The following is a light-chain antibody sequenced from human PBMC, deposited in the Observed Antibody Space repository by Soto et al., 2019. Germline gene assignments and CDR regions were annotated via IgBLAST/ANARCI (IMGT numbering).Light chain of an antibody. J-gene: IGKJ1*01. CDR3: QQSYNTPCT. Sequence: DIQMTQSPSTLSASVGDTVTFTCRASQTVSSWLAWYQQKPVEAPKLLIYNASALPRGVPSRSSGSGSGTDFTLTISGLHPEDFATYYCQQSYNTPCTFGLGTKVDI. CDR2: NAS. V-gene: IGKV1-5*01. CDR1: QTVSSW.